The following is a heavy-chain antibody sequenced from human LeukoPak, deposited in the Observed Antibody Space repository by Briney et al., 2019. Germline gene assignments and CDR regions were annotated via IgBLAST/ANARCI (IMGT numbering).Heavy chain of an antibody. J-gene: IGHJ5*02. CDR3: ARDGSGWSGWFDP. D-gene: IGHD6-19*01. CDR2: IYYSGST. CDR1: GGSINSYY. Sequence: SETLSLTCTVSGGSINSYYRSWIRQSPGKGLEWIGYIYYSGSTNYNPSLKSRVTISVDTSKNQFSLKLTSVTAADTAVYYCARDGSGWSGWFDPWGQGTLVTVSS. V-gene: IGHV4-59*01.